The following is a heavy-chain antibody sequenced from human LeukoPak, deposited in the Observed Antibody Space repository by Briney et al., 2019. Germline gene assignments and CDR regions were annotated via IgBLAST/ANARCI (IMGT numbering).Heavy chain of an antibody. CDR3: ARLTDRPTVTTGGFLWAYYMDV. V-gene: IGHV1-18*01. CDR2: ISAYNGNT. Sequence: ASVKVSCKASGYTFTSYGISWVRQAPGQGLEWMGWISAYNGNTNYAQKLQGRVTMTTDTSTSTAYMELRSLRSDDTAVYYCARLTDRPTVTTGGFLWAYYMDVWGKGTTVTISS. J-gene: IGHJ6*03. CDR1: GYTFTSYG. D-gene: IGHD4-17*01.